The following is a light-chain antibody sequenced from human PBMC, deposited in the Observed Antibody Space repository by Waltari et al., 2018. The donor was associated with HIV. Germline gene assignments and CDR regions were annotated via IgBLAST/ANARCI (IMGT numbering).Light chain of an antibody. CDR1: SSDIDDYNY. Sequence: QSALTQPRSVSGSPGPSVTISCPGTSSDIDDYNYVSWYQQHPGKAPKPMIYDVTKRPSVVPDRFSGSKAGNTASLTISGLQAEDEAAYYCCSFAGSYTLVFGGGTKLTVL. J-gene: IGLJ3*02. CDR3: CSFAGSYTLV. V-gene: IGLV2-11*01. CDR2: DVT.